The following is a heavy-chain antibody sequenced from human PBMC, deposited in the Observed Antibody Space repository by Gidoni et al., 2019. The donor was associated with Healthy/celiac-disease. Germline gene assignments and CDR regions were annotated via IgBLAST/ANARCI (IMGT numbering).Heavy chain of an antibody. CDR3: ARPGSSDAFDI. V-gene: IGHV1-69*02. J-gene: IGHJ3*02. CDR1: GGTFSSYT. Sequence: QVQLVQSGAEVKKPGSSVKVSCKASGGTFSSYTISWVRQAPGQGLEWMGMIIPTLGIANYAQKFQGRVTITADKSTSTAYMELSSLRSEDTAVYYCARPGSSDAFDIWGQGTMVTVSS. CDR2: IIPTLGIA.